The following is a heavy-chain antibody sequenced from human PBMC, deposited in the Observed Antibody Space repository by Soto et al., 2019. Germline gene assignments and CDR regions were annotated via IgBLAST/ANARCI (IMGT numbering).Heavy chain of an antibody. CDR3: ARDGRLVNYYYYGMDV. V-gene: IGHV4-31*03. CDR2: IYYSGST. CDR1: GGSISSGAYY. D-gene: IGHD6-13*01. Sequence: QVQLQESGPGLVKPSQTLSLTCSVSGGSISSGAYYWTWIRQHPGKGLEWIGYIYYSGSTYYNPSLMSRVTISVDTSKNQFSLKLRSVTAADTAVYYCARDGRLVNYYYYGMDVWGQGTTVTVSS. J-gene: IGHJ6*02.